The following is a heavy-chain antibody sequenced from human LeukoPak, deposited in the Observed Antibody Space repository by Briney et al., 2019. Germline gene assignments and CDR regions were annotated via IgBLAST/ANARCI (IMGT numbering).Heavy chain of an antibody. Sequence: PSETLSLTCTVSGGSISSYYWSWIRQPPGKGLEWIGYIYYSGSTNYNPSLKSRVTISVDTSKNQFSLKLSSVTAADTAVYYCARVGITIFGVRVDPWSQGTLVTVSS. J-gene: IGHJ5*02. CDR2: IYYSGST. V-gene: IGHV4-59*01. CDR1: GGSISSYY. D-gene: IGHD3-3*01. CDR3: ARVGITIFGVRVDP.